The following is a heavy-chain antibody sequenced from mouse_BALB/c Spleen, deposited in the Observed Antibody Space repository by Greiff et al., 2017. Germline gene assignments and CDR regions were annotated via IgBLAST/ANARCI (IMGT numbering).Heavy chain of an antibody. CDR2: IYPGSGST. J-gene: IGHJ4*01. CDR3: AREGGGNYPYYAMDY. CDR1: GYTFTDYV. V-gene: IGHV1-77*01. D-gene: IGHD2-1*01. Sequence: VKLMESGPELVKPGASVKMSCKASGYTFTDYVISWVKQRTGQGLEWIGEIYPGSGSTYYNEKFKGKATLTADKSSNTAYMQLSSLTSEDSAVYFCAREGGGNYPYYAMDYWGQGTSVTVSS.